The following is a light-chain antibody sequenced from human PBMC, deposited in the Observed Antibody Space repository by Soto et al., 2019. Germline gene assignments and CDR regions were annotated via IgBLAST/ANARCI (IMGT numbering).Light chain of an antibody. CDR1: SSDVGYYKF. Sequence: QSALTQPDSVSGSPGQSITISCTGTSSDVGYYKFVSWYQQHPGKAPKLMIYEVSNRPSGVSNRFSGSKSGNTASLTISGLQAEDEADYYCSSYTSRTTVVFGGGTKLTVL. CDR2: EVS. CDR3: SSYTSRTTVV. J-gene: IGLJ2*01. V-gene: IGLV2-14*01.